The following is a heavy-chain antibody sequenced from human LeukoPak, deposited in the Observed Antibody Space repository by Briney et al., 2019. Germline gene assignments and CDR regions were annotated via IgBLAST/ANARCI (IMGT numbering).Heavy chain of an antibody. V-gene: IGHV1-69*13. CDR2: IIPIFGTA. CDR3: ARDGQWEEGAFDI. D-gene: IGHD1-26*01. Sequence: ASVKVSCKASGGTFSSYAISWVRQAPGQGLEWMGGIIPIFGTANYAQKFQGRVTITADESTSTAYMELSSLRSEDTAVYYCARDGQWEEGAFDIWGQGTMVTVSS. CDR1: GGTFSSYA. J-gene: IGHJ3*02.